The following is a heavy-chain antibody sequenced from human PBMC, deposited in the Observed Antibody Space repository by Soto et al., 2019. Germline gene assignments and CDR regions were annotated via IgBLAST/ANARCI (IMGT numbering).Heavy chain of an antibody. V-gene: IGHV3-21*01. Sequence: ESLRLSCAASGFTFRSFTMNWVRQAPGKGPEWVSTISSNSAYIYYTDALRGRFTISRENAKNSLHLQMNSLRAEDTAVYYCTRDASRDSSARGWFDPWGPGTLVTVSS. CDR3: TRDASRDSSARGWFDP. CDR1: GFTFRSFT. D-gene: IGHD6-13*01. CDR2: ISSNSAYI. J-gene: IGHJ5*02.